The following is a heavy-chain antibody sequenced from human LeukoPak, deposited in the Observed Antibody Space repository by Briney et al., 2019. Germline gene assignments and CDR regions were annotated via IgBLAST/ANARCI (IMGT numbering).Heavy chain of an antibody. V-gene: IGHV3-30*02. CDR3: AKVPTAMVTPGLY. Sequence: PGGSLRLSCAASGFTFSSYGMHWVRQAPGKGLEWVAFIRYDGSNKYYADSVKGRFTISRDNSKNTLYLQMNSLRAGDTAVYYCAKVPTAMVTPGLYWGQGTLVTVSS. CDR1: GFTFSSYG. CDR2: IRYDGSNK. D-gene: IGHD5-18*01. J-gene: IGHJ4*02.